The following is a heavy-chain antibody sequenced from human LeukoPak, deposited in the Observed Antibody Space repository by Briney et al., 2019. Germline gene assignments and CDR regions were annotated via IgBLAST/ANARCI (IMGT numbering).Heavy chain of an antibody. V-gene: IGHV4-30-4*01. CDR1: GGSISSGDYY. CDR2: IYYSGST. D-gene: IGHD3-10*01. Sequence: SETLSLTCTVSGGSISSGDYYWSWIRQPPGKGLEWIGYIYYSGSTYYNPSFKSRVTMSVDTSKNQFSLTMTSVTAADTALYYCARDNYASGGPPTHTNWFDPWGQGTLVTISS. J-gene: IGHJ5*02. CDR3: ARDNYASGGPPTHTNWFDP.